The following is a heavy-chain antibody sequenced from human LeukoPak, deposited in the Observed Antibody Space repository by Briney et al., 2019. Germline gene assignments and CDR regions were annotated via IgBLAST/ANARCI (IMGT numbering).Heavy chain of an antibody. J-gene: IGHJ3*02. CDR3: ARESYYDSSGYSHDAFDI. Sequence: SETLSLTCTVSGGSISSSSYYWGWIRQPPGKGLEWIGSIYYSGNTYYKSSLKSRVTIAVDTSKNQFSLKLNSVTAADTAVYYCARESYYDSSGYSHDAFDIWGQGTMVTVSS. V-gene: IGHV4-39*07. CDR1: GGSISSSSYY. CDR2: IYYSGNT. D-gene: IGHD3-22*01.